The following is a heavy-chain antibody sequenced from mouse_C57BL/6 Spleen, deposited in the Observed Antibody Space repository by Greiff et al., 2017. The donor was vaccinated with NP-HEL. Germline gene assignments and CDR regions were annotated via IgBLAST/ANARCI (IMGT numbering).Heavy chain of an antibody. D-gene: IGHD1-1*02. V-gene: IGHV1-64*01. Sequence: QVQLQQPGAELVKPGASVKLSCKASGYTFTSYWMHWVKQRPGQGLEWIGMIHPNSGSTNYNEKFKSKATLTVDNSSSTAYMQLSSLTSEDSAVYCCARREKVDYDAMDYWGQGTSVTVSS. CDR3: ARREKVDYDAMDY. CDR2: IHPNSGST. CDR1: GYTFTSYW. J-gene: IGHJ4*01.